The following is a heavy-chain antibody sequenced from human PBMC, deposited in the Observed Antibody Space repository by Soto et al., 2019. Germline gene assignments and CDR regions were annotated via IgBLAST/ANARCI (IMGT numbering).Heavy chain of an antibody. CDR3: ATVGYVISGYTRDAFDI. Sequence: ASVKVSCKVSGYTLTELSMHWVRQAPGKGLEWMGGFDPEDGETIYAQKFQGRVTMTEDTSTDTAYMELSSLRSEDTAVYYCATVGYVISGYTRDAFDIWGQGTMVTVSS. CDR2: FDPEDGET. CDR1: GYTLTELS. D-gene: IGHD3-22*01. J-gene: IGHJ3*02. V-gene: IGHV1-24*01.